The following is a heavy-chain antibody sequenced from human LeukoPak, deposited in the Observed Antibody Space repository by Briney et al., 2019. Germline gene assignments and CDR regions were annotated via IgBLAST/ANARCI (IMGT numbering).Heavy chain of an antibody. V-gene: IGHV3-48*04. Sequence: GGSLRLSCAASGFTFSSYSMNWVRQAPGKGLEWVSYISSSGSTRYYADSVKGRFTISRDNAKNSLYLQMNSLRAEDTAVYYCASLSGYNYINFDYWGQGTLVTVSS. CDR1: GFTFSSYS. J-gene: IGHJ4*02. CDR3: ASLSGYNYINFDY. CDR2: ISSSGSTR. D-gene: IGHD5-24*01.